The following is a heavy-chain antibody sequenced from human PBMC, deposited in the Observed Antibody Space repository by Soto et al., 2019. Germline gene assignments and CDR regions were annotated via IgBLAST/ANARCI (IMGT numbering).Heavy chain of an antibody. Sequence: SQTLSLTCAISGDSDSSNSAAWNWIRQSPSRGLEWLGRTYYRSKWYGDFAISLKSRITFNPDTSKNQFSLQLNSVSPEDTAVYYGARETLNLFDFWGQGTLVTVAS. CDR1: GDSDSSNSAA. V-gene: IGHV6-1*01. CDR2: TYYRSKWYG. J-gene: IGHJ4*02. CDR3: ARETLNLFDF.